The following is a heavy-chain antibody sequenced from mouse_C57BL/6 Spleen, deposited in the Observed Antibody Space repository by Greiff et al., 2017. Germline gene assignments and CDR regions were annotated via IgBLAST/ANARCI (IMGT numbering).Heavy chain of an antibody. V-gene: IGHV5-17*01. CDR1: GFTFSDYG. CDR3: ARHYGSSYVGAMDY. CDR2: ISSGSSTI. J-gene: IGHJ4*01. D-gene: IGHD1-1*01. Sequence: EVQLVESGGGLVKPGGSLKLSCAASGFTFSDYGMHWVRQAPEKGLEWVAYISSGSSTIYYADTVKGRFTISRDNAKNTLFLQMTSLRSEDTAMYYCARHYGSSYVGAMDYWGQGTSGTVSS.